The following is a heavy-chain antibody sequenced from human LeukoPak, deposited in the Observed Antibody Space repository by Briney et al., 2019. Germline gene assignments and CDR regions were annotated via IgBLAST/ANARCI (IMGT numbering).Heavy chain of an antibody. D-gene: IGHD3-22*01. CDR3: AKDRHHYDSSGYYYWNFDL. CDR1: GFTFISYA. V-gene: IGHV3-23*01. J-gene: IGHJ2*01. Sequence: GAYLRLSCAASGFTFISYAMSSVRQAPGTGLEWVSAISGSGGSTYYADYVKGRFTISRDNSKNTLYRKMNSLRAEDTAVYYCAKDRHHYDSSGYYYWNFDLWGRGALVTVSS. CDR2: ISGSGGST.